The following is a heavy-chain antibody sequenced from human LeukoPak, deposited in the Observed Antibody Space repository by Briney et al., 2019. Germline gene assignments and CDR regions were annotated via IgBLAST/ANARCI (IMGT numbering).Heavy chain of an antibody. CDR3: ARAKGYGGNSLDYYFDY. Sequence: PGGSLRLSCAASGFTVSSNYMIWVRQAPGTGLEWVSVIYSGGSTYYADSVKGRFTISRDNSKNTLYLQMNSLRAEDTAVYYCARAKGYGGNSLDYYFDYWGQGTLVTVSS. CDR1: GFTVSSNY. CDR2: IYSGGST. J-gene: IGHJ4*02. D-gene: IGHD4-23*01. V-gene: IGHV3-66*01.